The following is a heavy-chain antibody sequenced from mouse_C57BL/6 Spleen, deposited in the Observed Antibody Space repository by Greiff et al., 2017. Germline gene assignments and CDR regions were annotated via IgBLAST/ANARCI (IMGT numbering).Heavy chain of an antibody. V-gene: IGHV1-82*01. CDR3: SRHWDVEYAMDD. CDR1: GYAFSSSR. CDR2: IYPGDGDT. J-gene: IGHJ4*01. Sequence: QVQLQQSGPELVKPGASVKISCKASGYAFSSSRMNWVKQRPGKGLEWIGRIYPGDGDTNYNGKFKGKATMTADKSSSPAYMQLSSLTSEDSAVYCWSRHWDVEYAMDDWGQGTTVTVSS. D-gene: IGHD4-1*01.